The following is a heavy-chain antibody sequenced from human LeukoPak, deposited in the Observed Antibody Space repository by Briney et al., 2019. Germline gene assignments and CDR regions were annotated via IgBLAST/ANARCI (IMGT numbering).Heavy chain of an antibody. Sequence: SETLSLTCTVSGGSISTSSYYWGWIRQPPGKGLEWTGSSFYSGTTYSKPSLKSRVTISVDTTKNQFSLKLSSLTAADTAVYYCARERMVYGIRGEFVYWGPGTLVTVSS. CDR2: SFYSGTT. CDR3: ARERMVYGIRGEFVY. V-gene: IGHV4-39*07. J-gene: IGHJ4*02. CDR1: GGSISTSSYY. D-gene: IGHD2-8*01.